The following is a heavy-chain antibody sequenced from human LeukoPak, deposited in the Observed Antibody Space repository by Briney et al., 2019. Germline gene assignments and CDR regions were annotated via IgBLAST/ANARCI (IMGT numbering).Heavy chain of an antibody. Sequence: PSETLSLTCSVSGGSISSSSHSWGWIRQSPGKGLEWIGSIYYSGSTFYNPSLKSRVTISVDRSKNQFSLKLSSVTAADTAVFYCARDRGYYGSGSYYNPTSTTIENFPSYWGQGTLVTVSS. CDR1: GGSISSSSHS. V-gene: IGHV4-39*07. CDR2: IYYSGST. CDR3: ARDRGYYGSGSYYNPTSTTIENFPSY. D-gene: IGHD3-10*01. J-gene: IGHJ4*02.